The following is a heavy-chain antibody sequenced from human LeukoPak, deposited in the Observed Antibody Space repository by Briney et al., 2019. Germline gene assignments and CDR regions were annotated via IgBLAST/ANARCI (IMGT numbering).Heavy chain of an antibody. J-gene: IGHJ5*02. V-gene: IGHV4-4*02. CDR2: VYHSGTT. CDR3: VGRRPWFDP. Sequence: SGTLSLTCAVSGVSTITSDWWSWVRQPPGKGLEWIGDVYHSGTTNYNPSLKSRVTISVDNSKNQFSLKVTFVTAADTAVYYCVGRRPWFDPWGQGVLVTVSS. CDR1: GVSTITSDW.